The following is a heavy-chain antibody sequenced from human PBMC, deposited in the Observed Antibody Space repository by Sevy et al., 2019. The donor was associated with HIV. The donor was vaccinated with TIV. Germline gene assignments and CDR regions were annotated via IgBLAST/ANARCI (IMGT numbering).Heavy chain of an antibody. Sequence: GGSLRLSCAASGFTFRNAWMTWVRQVPGKGLEWVGRIVNNPDGGTADYAAPVKGRFTISRDDSKNMLYLQMNSLKTEDPAVYYCSTDIVVQSGYSYDFSRINPDFSHNSGADVWGQGTTVTVSS. J-gene: IGHJ6*02. V-gene: IGHV3-15*04. D-gene: IGHD5-18*01. CDR2: IVNNPDGGTA. CDR3: STDIVVQSGYSYDFSRINPDFSHNSGADV. CDR1: GFTFRNAW.